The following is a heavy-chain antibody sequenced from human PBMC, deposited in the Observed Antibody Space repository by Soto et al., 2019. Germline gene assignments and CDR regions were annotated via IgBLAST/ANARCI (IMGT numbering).Heavy chain of an antibody. CDR3: ARDSSGYHNWFDP. CDR2: IYYSGST. J-gene: IGHJ5*02. CDR1: GGCMSSYY. D-gene: IGHD3-22*01. Sequence: EVLSVTCTDSGGCMSSYYWSWIRQPPGKGLEWIGYIYYSGSTNYNPSLKSRVTISVDTSKNQFYLKMSSVTAADTAVYYWARDSSGYHNWFDPWGQGTLVTVSS. V-gene: IGHV4-59*01.